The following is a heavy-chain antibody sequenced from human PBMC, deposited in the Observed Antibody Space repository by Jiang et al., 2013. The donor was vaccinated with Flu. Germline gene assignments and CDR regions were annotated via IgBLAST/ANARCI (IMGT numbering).Heavy chain of an antibody. CDR3: ARGPDGYCSGGSCYLEEFGRGYYFDY. V-gene: IGHV4-39*01. CDR1: GGSISSSSYY. J-gene: IGHJ4*02. CDR2: IYYSGST. Sequence: YGPGLVKPSETLSLTCTVSGGSISSSSYYWGWIRQPPGKGLEWIGSIYYSGSTYYNPSLKSRVTISVDTSKNQFSLKLSSVTAADTAVYYCARGPDGYCSGGSCYLEEFGRGYYFDYWGQGPWSPSPQ. D-gene: IGHD2-15*01.